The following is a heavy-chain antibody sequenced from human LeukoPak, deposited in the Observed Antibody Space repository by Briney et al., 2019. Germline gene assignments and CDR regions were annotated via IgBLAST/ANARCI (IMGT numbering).Heavy chain of an antibody. CDR2: ISSSGFTI. CDR1: GFTCSDYS. D-gene: IGHD2-15*01. J-gene: IGHJ3*02. V-gene: IGHV3-48*01. CDR3: AKGPVVTFDI. Sequence: GGSLRLSCAVSGFTCSDYSMNWVRQAPGKGLEWVSYISSSGFTINYADSVKGRFTISRDNSKNTLYLQMNSLRAEDTAVYYCAKGPVVTFDIWGQGTMVTVSS.